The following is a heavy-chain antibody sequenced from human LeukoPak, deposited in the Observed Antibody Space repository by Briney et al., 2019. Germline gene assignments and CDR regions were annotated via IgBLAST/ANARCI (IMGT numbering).Heavy chain of an antibody. Sequence: GGSLGLSCAASGFTFSSYEMNWVRQAPGKGLEWVSYISSSGSTIYYADSVKGRFTISRDNAKNSLYLQMNSLRAEDTAVYYCAREESGSSSWLKNWFDPWGQGTLVTVSS. CDR1: GFTFSSYE. V-gene: IGHV3-48*03. J-gene: IGHJ5*02. CDR2: ISSSGSTI. D-gene: IGHD6-13*01. CDR3: AREESGSSSWLKNWFDP.